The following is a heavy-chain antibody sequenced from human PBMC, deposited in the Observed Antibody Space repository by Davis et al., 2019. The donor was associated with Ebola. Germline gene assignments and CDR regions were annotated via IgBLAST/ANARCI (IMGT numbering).Heavy chain of an antibody. V-gene: IGHV4-34*01. CDR2: INHSGSN. Sequence: SETLSLTCAVYGGSFSGYYWSWIRQPPGKGLEWIGEINHSGSNNYNPSLKSRVTISVDTSQKQFSLKLSSVTAADTAVYYCARGYSSSWLVYYYYGMDVWGQGTTVTVSS. CDR1: GGSFSGYY. CDR3: ARGYSSSWLVYYYYGMDV. D-gene: IGHD6-13*01. J-gene: IGHJ6*02.